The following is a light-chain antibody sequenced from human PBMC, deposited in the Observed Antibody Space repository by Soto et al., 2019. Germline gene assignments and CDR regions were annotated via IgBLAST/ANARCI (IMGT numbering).Light chain of an antibody. Sequence: EIVLTQSPGTLSLSPGERATLSCRASQSVSSSYLAWYQQKPGQAPRLLIYGASSRATGIPDRFSGSGSGTDFTLTISRLEPEDFAVYYCQQYGSSLALTCGGGPKVEIK. CDR1: QSVSSSY. V-gene: IGKV3-20*01. CDR2: GAS. CDR3: QQYGSSLALT. J-gene: IGKJ4*01.